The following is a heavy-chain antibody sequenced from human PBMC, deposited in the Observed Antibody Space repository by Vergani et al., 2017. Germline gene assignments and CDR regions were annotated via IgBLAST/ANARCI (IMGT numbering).Heavy chain of an antibody. Sequence: EVQLVESGGGLVQPGGSLRLSCAASGFTFSSYWMSWVRQAPGKGLEWVANIKQDGSEKYYVDSVKGRFTISRDNAKNSLYLQMNSLRAEDTAVYYCAREGRDDYVWGSYRYCFDYGGQGTLVTVSS. CDR2: IKQDGSEK. J-gene: IGHJ4*02. D-gene: IGHD3-16*02. CDR1: GFTFSSYW. CDR3: AREGRDDYVWGSYRYCFDY. V-gene: IGHV3-7*01.